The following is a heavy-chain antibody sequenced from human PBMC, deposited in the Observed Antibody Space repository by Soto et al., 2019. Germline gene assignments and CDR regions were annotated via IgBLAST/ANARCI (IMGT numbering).Heavy chain of an antibody. CDR3: ARCKGDTATPAVDY. CDR1: GGSFSGYY. J-gene: IGHJ4*02. V-gene: IGHV4-34*01. D-gene: IGHD5-18*01. CDR2: INHSGST. Sequence: SETLSLTCAVYGGSFSGYYWSWIRQPPGKGLEWIGEINHSGSTNYNPSLKSRVTISVDTSKNQFSLKLSSVTAADTAVYYCARCKGDTATPAVDYWGQGTLVTVSS.